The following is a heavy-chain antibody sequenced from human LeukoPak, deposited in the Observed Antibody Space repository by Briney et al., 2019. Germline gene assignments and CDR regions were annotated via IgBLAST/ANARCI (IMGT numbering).Heavy chain of an antibody. D-gene: IGHD2-8*01. V-gene: IGHV1-2*02. CDR2: INPNSGGT. CDR1: GYTFTGYY. J-gene: IGHJ4*02. CDR3: ARDSDCTNGVCYRTDLDY. Sequence: GASVKVSCKASGYTFTGYYMHWVRQAPGQGLEWMGWINPNSGGTNYAQKFQGRVTMIRDTSISTAYMELSRLTSDDTAVYYCARDSDCTNGVCYRTDLDYWGQGTLVTVSS.